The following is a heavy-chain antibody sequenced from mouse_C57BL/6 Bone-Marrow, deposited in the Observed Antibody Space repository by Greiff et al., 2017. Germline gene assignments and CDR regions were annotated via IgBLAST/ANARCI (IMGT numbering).Heavy chain of an antibody. D-gene: IGHD6-1*01. CDR3: ARINLGRFDY. CDR1: GYTFTNYW. V-gene: IGHV1-63*01. Sequence: LVESGAELVRPGTSVKMSCKASGYTFTNYWIGWAKQRPGHGLEWIGDIYPGGGYTNYNEEFKGKATLTADKSSSTAYMQFSSLTSEDSAIYYCARINLGRFDYWGQGTTLTVSS. J-gene: IGHJ2*01. CDR2: IYPGGGYT.